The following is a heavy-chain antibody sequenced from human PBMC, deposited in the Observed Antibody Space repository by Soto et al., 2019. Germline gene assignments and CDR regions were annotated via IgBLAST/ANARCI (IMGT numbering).Heavy chain of an antibody. CDR3: AREDCSSTSCSYDP. CDR2: ISAYNGNT. J-gene: IGHJ5*02. Sequence: ASVKVSCKASGYTFTSYGISWVRQAPGQGLEWMGWISAYNGNTNYAQKLQGRVTMTTATSTSTAYMELRSLRSDDTAVYYCAREDCSSTSCSYDPWGQGTLVTVSS. V-gene: IGHV1-18*01. D-gene: IGHD2-2*01. CDR1: GYTFTSYG.